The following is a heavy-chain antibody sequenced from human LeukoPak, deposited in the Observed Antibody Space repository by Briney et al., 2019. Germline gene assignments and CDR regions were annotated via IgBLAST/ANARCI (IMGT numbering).Heavy chain of an antibody. Sequence: PGGSLRLSCAASGFIFNDYYMTWIRQAPGKGLEWVSHISSSGDTIYYADSVKGRFTISRDNAKNSLYLQMNSLRAEDTAVYYCAGDGSSGGFFDYWGQGTLVTVSS. J-gene: IGHJ4*02. V-gene: IGHV3-11*04. CDR3: AGDGSSGGFFDY. D-gene: IGHD6-13*01. CDR2: ISSSGDTI. CDR1: GFIFNDYY.